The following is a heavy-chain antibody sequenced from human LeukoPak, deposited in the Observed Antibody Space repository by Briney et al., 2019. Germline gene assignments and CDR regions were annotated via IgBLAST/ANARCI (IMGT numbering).Heavy chain of an antibody. CDR1: GGSISSHY. D-gene: IGHD3-10*01. Sequence: PSETLSLTCTVSGGSISSHYWSWIRQPPGKGLEWIGYIYYSGSTNYNPSLKSRVTISVDTSKNQFSLKLSSVTAADTAVYYCAQKGLLWFGELQGFDPWGQGTLVTVSS. CDR2: IYYSGST. V-gene: IGHV4-59*11. J-gene: IGHJ5*02. CDR3: AQKGLLWFGELQGFDP.